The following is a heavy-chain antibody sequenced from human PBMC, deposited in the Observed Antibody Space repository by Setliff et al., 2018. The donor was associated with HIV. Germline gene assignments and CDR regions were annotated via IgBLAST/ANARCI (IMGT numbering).Heavy chain of an antibody. D-gene: IGHD2-21*02. CDR3: ALLYCGADCYIDY. CDR2: MNPKSGNT. J-gene: IGHJ4*02. Sequence: ASVKVSCKASGYTFTSYHINWVRQATGQGLEWMGWMNPKSGNTGYAQKFQGRVTMTRNTSTGTAYMDLSSLRSEDTAVYYCALLYCGADCYIDYWGQGTLVTVSS. V-gene: IGHV1-8*02. CDR1: GYTFTSYH.